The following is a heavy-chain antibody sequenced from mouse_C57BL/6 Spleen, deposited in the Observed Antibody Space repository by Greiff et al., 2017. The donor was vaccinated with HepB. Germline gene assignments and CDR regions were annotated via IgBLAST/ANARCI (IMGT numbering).Heavy chain of an antibody. J-gene: IGHJ2*01. V-gene: IGHV10-1*01. D-gene: IGHD4-1*01. CDR3: VRETSGTFDY. CDR2: IRSKSNNYAT. Sequence: EVQLVESGGGLVQPKGSLKLSCAASGFSFNTYAMNWVRQAPGKGLEWVARIRSKSNNYATYYADSVKDRFTISRDDSESMLYLQMNNLKTEDTAMYYCVRETSGTFDYWGQGTTLTVSS. CDR1: GFSFNTYA.